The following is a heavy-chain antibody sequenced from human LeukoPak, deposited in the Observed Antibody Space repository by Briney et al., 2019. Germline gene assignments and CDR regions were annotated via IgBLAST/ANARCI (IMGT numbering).Heavy chain of an antibody. CDR2: ISWNSGSI. CDR3: ARGDPTNIVVVVAATDYFDY. D-gene: IGHD2-15*01. CDR1: GFTFDDYA. J-gene: IGHJ4*02. V-gene: IGHV3-9*01. Sequence: GRSLRLSCAASGFTFDDYAMHWVRQAPGKGLEWVSGISWNSGSIGYADSVKGRFTISRDNAKNSLYLQMNSLRAEDTAVYYCARGDPTNIVVVVAATDYFDYWGQGTLVTVSS.